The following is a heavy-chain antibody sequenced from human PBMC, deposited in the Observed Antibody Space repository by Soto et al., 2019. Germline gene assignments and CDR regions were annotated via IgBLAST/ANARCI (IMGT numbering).Heavy chain of an antibody. J-gene: IGHJ4*02. V-gene: IGHV4-30-4*01. D-gene: IGHD1-26*01. CDR3: ARDPAREGGSYLGYFYY. CDR1: GGSIRSGDNY. CDR2: IYYRGST. Sequence: PSETLSLTCTVSGGSIRSGDNYWSWIRQTPGKGLEWIGYIYYRGSTYYNQSLKSRDTISVDTSMNQFSLTLTSVTAADTAVYYCARDPAREGGSYLGYFYYWGQGTPVTVSS.